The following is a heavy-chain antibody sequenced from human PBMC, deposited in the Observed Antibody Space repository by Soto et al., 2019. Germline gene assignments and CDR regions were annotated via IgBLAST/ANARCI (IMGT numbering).Heavy chain of an antibody. CDR3: ATGGSKRVRGAIVEVFHLEF. V-gene: IGHV3-53*02. Sequence: ELQLVESGGGLIQPGGSLRLSCAASGFTVTRNYMTWVRLAPGKGLECVSTIHTGGKTYYTDSVKGRFTVSRDESKNTLHLQINTLRVEDTAVYYCATGGSKRVRGAIVEVFHLEFWGRGTVVTVSS. CDR2: IHTGGKT. CDR1: GFTVTRNY. D-gene: IGHD3-10*01. J-gene: IGHJ4*02.